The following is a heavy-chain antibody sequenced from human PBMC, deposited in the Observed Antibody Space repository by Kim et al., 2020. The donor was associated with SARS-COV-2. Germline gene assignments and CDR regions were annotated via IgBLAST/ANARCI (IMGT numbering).Heavy chain of an antibody. Sequence: GGSLRLSCAASGFTFGDYAMHWVRQAPGKGLEWVSGISWHSGSIGYADSVKGRFTISRDNAKNFLYLQMNSLRVEDTALYYCAKDPYSRSSVLGYWGKGTLVPVSS. CDR1: GFTFGDYA. CDR3: AKDPYSRSSVLGY. J-gene: IGHJ4*02. V-gene: IGHV3-9*01. D-gene: IGHD6-6*01. CDR2: ISWHSGSI.